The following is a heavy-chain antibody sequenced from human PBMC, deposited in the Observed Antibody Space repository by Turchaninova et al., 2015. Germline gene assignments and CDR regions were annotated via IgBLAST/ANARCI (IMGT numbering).Heavy chain of an antibody. V-gene: IGHV4-34*01. D-gene: IGHD3-3*02. J-gene: IGHJ4*02. Sequence: QVQLQQWGPGLLKPSETLSLTCAVYGGYVSGYYWSWIRTSQGKGMEWIGEINRSVSTNYNPSLRSRVIISVDTSKNQFSLKLSSLTAADTAVYYCATRIKHSDWGQGTPVTVSS. CDR3: ATRIKHSD. CDR2: INRSVST. CDR1: GGYVSGYY.